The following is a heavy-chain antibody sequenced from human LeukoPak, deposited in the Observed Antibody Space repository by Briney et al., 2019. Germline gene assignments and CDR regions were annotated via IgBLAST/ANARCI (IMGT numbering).Heavy chain of an antibody. D-gene: IGHD3-22*01. CDR1: GFTFSSYA. Sequence: GGSLRLSCAASGFTFSSYAMSWVRQAPGKGLEWVSAISGSGGSTYYADSVKGRFTISRDNSKNTLYLQMNSLRAEDTAVYYYAKLGGGITMIVVVNYYYMDVWGKGTTVTVSS. V-gene: IGHV3-23*01. CDR2: ISGSGGST. CDR3: AKLGGGITMIVVVNYYYMDV. J-gene: IGHJ6*03.